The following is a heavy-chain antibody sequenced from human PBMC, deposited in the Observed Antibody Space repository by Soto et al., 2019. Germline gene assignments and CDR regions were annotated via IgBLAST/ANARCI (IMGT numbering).Heavy chain of an antibody. CDR1: GFSLTSRPLG. V-gene: IGHV2-5*02. CDR3: AHRRNYDGSWNEGVSDY. J-gene: IGHJ4*02. D-gene: IGHD3-16*01. Sequence: QITLKESGPTLVKPTQTLTLTCTFSGFSLTSRPLGVGWVRQPPGKAMEWLAFIYWDDDKRYSPSLRSPLTVTKDASKTQVVLTLTSMDPVDTATYYCAHRRNYDGSWNEGVSDYWGQGILVTVSS. CDR2: IYWDDDK.